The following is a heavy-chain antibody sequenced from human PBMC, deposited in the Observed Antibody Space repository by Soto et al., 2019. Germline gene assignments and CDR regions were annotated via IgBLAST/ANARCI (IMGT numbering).Heavy chain of an antibody. D-gene: IGHD3-10*01. CDR3: ARTRAAMVRGVIIEYYFDY. J-gene: IGHJ4*02. CDR2: IKQDGSEK. V-gene: IGHV3-7*01. CDR1: GFTFSSYW. Sequence: GGSLRLSCAASGFTFSSYWMSWVRQAPGKGLEWVANIKQDGSEKYYVVTLKGRFTISRDNAKNSLYLQMNSLRAEDTAVYYCARTRAAMVRGVIIEYYFDYWGQGTLVTVSS.